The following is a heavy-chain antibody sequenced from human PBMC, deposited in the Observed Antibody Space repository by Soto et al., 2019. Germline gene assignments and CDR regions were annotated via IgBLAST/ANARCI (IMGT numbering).Heavy chain of an antibody. D-gene: IGHD3-3*01. V-gene: IGHV4-39*01. CDR3: ARLYYDFWSGYSLDYYYYYMDV. CDR1: GGSISSSSYY. Sequence: SETLSLTCTVFGGSISSSSYYWGWIRQPPGKGLEWIGSIYYSGSTYYNPSLKSRVTISVDTSKNQFSLKLSSVTAADTAVYYCARLYYDFWSGYSLDYYYYYMDVWGKGTXVTVSS. J-gene: IGHJ6*03. CDR2: IYYSGST.